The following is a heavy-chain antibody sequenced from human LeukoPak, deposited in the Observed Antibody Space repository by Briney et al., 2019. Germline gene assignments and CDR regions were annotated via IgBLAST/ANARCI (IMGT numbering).Heavy chain of an antibody. V-gene: IGHV3-30-3*01. CDR3: ARELTIFGVVIQRYDTFDI. CDR2: MSNDGSIK. CDR1: GFTFSAYT. J-gene: IGHJ3*02. D-gene: IGHD3-3*01. Sequence: GSLRLSCAASGFTFSAYTIHWVRQAPGKGLEWVAVMSNDGSIKKYANSVKGRFTISRDNSKNTPYLQMDSLRAEDTAVYYCARELTIFGVVIQRYDTFDIWGQGTMVTVSS.